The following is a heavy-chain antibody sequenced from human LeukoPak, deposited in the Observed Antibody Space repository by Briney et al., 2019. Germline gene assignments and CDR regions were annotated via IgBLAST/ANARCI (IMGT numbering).Heavy chain of an antibody. D-gene: IGHD1-26*01. J-gene: IGHJ4*02. V-gene: IGHV3-49*03. CDR2: IRSKAYGGTT. CDR1: GFTFGDYD. CDR3: SRDGLKGSYYGGLFDY. Sequence: PGGSLRLSCTASGFTFGDYDMSWFRQAPGKGLEWVGFIRSKAYGGTTEYAASVKGRFTFSRDDSKGIAYLQMNSLKTEDTAVYFCSRDGLKGSYYGGLFDYWGQGTLVTVSS.